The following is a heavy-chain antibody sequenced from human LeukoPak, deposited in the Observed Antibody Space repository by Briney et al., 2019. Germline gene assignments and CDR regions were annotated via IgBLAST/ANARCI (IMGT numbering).Heavy chain of an antibody. V-gene: IGHV1-2*06. J-gene: IGHJ5*02. CDR2: INPRSGGT. CDR1: GFTFIDYY. CDR3: ARGSISSGDWFDP. D-gene: IGHD6-6*01. Sequence: ASVKVSCKASGFTFIDYYMHWVRQAPGQGLEWMGRINPRSGGTNYAQKFQDRVTMTRDTSISTAYMELSRLKFDDTAVVYCARGSISSGDWFDPWGQGTLVTVSS.